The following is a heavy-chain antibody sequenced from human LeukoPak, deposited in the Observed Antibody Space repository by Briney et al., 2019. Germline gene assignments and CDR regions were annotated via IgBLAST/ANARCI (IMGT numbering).Heavy chain of an antibody. Sequence: GGSLRLSCAASGFTFSSYWMSWVRQAPGKGLEWVANIKQDGSEKYYVDSVKGRFTISRDNAKNSLYLQMNSLRAEDTAVYYCARDGGDNYYDSSGYHDYWGQGTLVTVSS. D-gene: IGHD3-22*01. J-gene: IGHJ4*02. CDR2: IKQDGSEK. CDR3: ARDGGDNYYDSSGYHDY. CDR1: GFTFSSYW. V-gene: IGHV3-7*01.